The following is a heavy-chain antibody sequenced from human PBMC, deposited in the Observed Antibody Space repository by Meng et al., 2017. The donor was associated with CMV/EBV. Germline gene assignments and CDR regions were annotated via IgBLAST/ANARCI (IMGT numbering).Heavy chain of an antibody. CDR1: GFTFSSYS. Sequence: GESLKISCAASGFTFSSYSMNWVRQAPGKGLEWVSSISSSSSYIYYADSVKGRFTISRDNAKNSLYLQMNSLRAEDTGVYYCGGGGGGSYSAYWGQGTLVTVSS. D-gene: IGHD2-15*01. J-gene: IGHJ4*02. V-gene: IGHV3-21*01. CDR3: GGGGGGSYSAY. CDR2: ISSSSSYI.